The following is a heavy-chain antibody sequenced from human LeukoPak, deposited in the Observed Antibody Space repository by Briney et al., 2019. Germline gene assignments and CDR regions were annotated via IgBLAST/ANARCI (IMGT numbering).Heavy chain of an antibody. Sequence: PSETLSLTCAVSGGSISSSNWWSWVRQPPGKGLEWIGEIYHSGSTNYNPSLKSRVTISVDKSKNQFSLKLSSVTAADTAVYYCASLYGSGSYYSEDGKIFDYWGQGTLVTVSS. J-gene: IGHJ4*02. CDR1: GGSISSSNW. CDR3: ASLYGSGSYYSEDGKIFDY. V-gene: IGHV4-4*02. CDR2: IYHSGST. D-gene: IGHD3-10*01.